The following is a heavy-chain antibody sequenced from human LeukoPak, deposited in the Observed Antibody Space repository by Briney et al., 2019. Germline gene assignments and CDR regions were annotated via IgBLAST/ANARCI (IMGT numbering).Heavy chain of an antibody. Sequence: GGSLRLSCAASGFTFSNYALHWVRQAPGKGLEWVAVISYDGSNKFYADSVRGRFTISRDNSKNTLFLQMNSLRAEDTAVYYCAGGQLGGFDIWGQGTMVTVSS. CDR1: GFTFSNYA. CDR2: ISYDGSNK. V-gene: IGHV3-30*04. D-gene: IGHD6-13*01. CDR3: AGGQLGGFDI. J-gene: IGHJ3*02.